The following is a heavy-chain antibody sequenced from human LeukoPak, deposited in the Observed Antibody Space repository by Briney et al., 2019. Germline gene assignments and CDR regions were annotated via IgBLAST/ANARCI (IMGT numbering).Heavy chain of an antibody. D-gene: IGHD6-19*01. Sequence: GGSPRLSCAASGFTFSSYGMLWVRQAPGKGLEWVAVISYDGSNKYYADSVKGRFTISRDNSKNTLYLQMNSLRAEDTAVYYCAKDADSSGWYYTSFDYWGQGTLVTVSS. CDR3: AKDADSSGWYYTSFDY. CDR1: GFTFSSYG. CDR2: ISYDGSNK. J-gene: IGHJ4*02. V-gene: IGHV3-30*18.